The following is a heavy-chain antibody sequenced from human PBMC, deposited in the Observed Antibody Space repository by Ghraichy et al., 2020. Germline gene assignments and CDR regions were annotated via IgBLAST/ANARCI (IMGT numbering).Heavy chain of an antibody. CDR1: GYTFTGYY. Sequence: VSCKASGYTFTGYYMHWVRQAPGQGLEWMGWINPNSGGTNYAQKFQGRVTMTRDTSISTAYMELSRLRSDDTAVYYCARDLGDRRLGYYYGMDVWGQGTTVTVSS. CDR3: ARDLGDRRLGYYYGMDV. J-gene: IGHJ6*02. D-gene: IGHD3-16*01. CDR2: INPNSGGT. V-gene: IGHV1-2*02.